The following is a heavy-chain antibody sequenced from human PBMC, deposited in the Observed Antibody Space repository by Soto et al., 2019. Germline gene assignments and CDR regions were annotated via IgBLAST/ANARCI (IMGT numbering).Heavy chain of an antibody. CDR1: GFTFSSYA. D-gene: IGHD4-17*01. Sequence: EVQMWESGGGLVQPGGSLRLSCAASGFTFSSYAMNWVRQAPGKGLEWVSVISGSADSTYYADSVKGRFTIARDNSRNTLYLQMNSLRAEDTAGYYCARHKFYGDPYYFDYWGQGTLVTVSS. J-gene: IGHJ4*02. CDR2: ISGSADST. CDR3: ARHKFYGDPYYFDY. V-gene: IGHV3-23*01.